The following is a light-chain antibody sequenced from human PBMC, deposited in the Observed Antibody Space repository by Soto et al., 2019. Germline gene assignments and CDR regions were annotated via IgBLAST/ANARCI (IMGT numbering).Light chain of an antibody. Sequence: SSELTQSPSESVAPGKTARITCGGHNIGSLSVHWYQQKPGQAPVLVIYYDTDRPSGIPERFSGSNSGNTATLTISRVEAGDEADYYCHVWDTNNDHPLFGGGTKLTVL. CDR1: NIGSLS. V-gene: IGLV3-21*04. CDR2: YDT. CDR3: HVWDTNNDHPL. J-gene: IGLJ2*01.